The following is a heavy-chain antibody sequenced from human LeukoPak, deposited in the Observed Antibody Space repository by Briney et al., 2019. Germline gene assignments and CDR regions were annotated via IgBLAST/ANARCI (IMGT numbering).Heavy chain of an antibody. V-gene: IGHV4-4*07. CDR2: IYTRGST. Sequence: SEILSLTCTVSGGSISTFYWSWIRQPAGKGLEWIGHIYTRGSTNYNPSLKSRVTISVDTSKNQFSLKLSSVTAADTAVYYCARGYSYGSTLFDYWGQGTLVTVSS. CDR3: ARGYSYGSTLFDY. CDR1: GGSISTFY. D-gene: IGHD5-18*01. J-gene: IGHJ4*02.